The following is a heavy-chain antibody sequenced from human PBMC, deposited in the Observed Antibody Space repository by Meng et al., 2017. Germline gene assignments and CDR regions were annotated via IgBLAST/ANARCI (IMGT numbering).Heavy chain of an antibody. Sequence: GESLMISRKGSRYSFTSYWIGWVHEMPGKVPEWMGTIFPDDSDTRYSPSFQGQVTISDDKSINTAYLQWSSLKASDTAIYDCARKGKNTYNMYYFDYWGQGALVTVSS. J-gene: IGHJ4*02. CDR2: IFPDDSDT. CDR1: RYSFTSYW. CDR3: ARKGKNTYNMYYFDY. V-gene: IGHV5-51*07. D-gene: IGHD1-1*01.